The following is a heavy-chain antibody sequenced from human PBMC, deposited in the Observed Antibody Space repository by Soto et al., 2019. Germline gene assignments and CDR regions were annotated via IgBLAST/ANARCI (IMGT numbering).Heavy chain of an antibody. CDR3: ARASQCKSYFDCFAWLDY. CDR1: GDSISGLY. D-gene: IGHD3-9*01. J-gene: IGHJ4*02. Sequence: SETLSLTCSVSGDSISGLYWTWIRQPAGKXLEWIGRIYSSGETNYNPSLTGRVIMSLDTSKNQFSLKLTSVTAADTAVYYCARASQCKSYFDCFAWLDYWGQGTLVTVSS. CDR2: IYSSGET. V-gene: IGHV4-4*07.